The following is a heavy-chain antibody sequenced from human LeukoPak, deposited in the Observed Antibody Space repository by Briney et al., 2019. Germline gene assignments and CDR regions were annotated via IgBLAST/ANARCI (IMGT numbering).Heavy chain of an antibody. D-gene: IGHD3-16*02. V-gene: IGHV4-38-2*02. J-gene: IGHJ3*02. CDR1: GYSISSGYY. CDR2: IYHSGST. CDR3: ARAFGGQDTYYDYVWGSYRYRSHDAFDI. Sequence: SETLSLTCTVSGYSISSGYYWGWIRQPPGKGLEWIGSIYHSGSTYYNPSLKSRVTISVDTSKNQFSLKLSSVTAADTAVYYCARAFGGQDTYYDYVWGSYRYRSHDAFDIWGQGTMVTVSS.